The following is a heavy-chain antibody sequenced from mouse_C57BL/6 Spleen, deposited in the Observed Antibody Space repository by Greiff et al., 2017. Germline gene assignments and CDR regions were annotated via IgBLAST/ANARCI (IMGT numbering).Heavy chain of an antibody. V-gene: IGHV1-53*01. CDR1: GYTFTSYW. CDR2: INPSNGGT. D-gene: IGHD1-1*01. Sequence: VQLQQPGTELVKPGASVKLSCKASGYTFTSYWMHWVKQRPGQGLEWIGNINPSNGGTNYNEKFKSKATLTVDKSSSTAYMQLSSLTSEDSAVXYCARDLEYYCSRYSAIDYWGQGTSVTVSS. J-gene: IGHJ4*01. CDR3: ARDLEYYCSRYSAIDY.